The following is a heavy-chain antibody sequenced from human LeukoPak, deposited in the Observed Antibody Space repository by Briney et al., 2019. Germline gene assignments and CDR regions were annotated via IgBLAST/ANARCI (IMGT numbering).Heavy chain of an antibody. D-gene: IGHD6-19*01. Sequence: GASVKVSCKASGYTFTGYYMHWVRQAPGQGLEWMGRINPNSGGTNYAQKFQGRVTMTRDTSISTAYMELSSLRSDDTAVYYCARDSYSSGSEFNFDYWGQGTLVTVSS. CDR1: GYTFTGYY. CDR2: INPNSGGT. V-gene: IGHV1-2*06. CDR3: ARDSYSSGSEFNFDY. J-gene: IGHJ4*02.